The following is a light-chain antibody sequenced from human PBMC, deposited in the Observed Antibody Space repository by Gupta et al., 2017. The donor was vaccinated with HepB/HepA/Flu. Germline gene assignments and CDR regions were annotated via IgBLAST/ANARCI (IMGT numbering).Light chain of an antibody. V-gene: IGKV3-15*01. Sequence: EIVMTQSPGTLSASLGERVTLSCKASQSIRTNLAWYQQKPGQAPRLLFFYASTRATGGPARFSGSGYGTDCTLTISSLQSEECAVYYCHQYNNGHPGLYTFGQGTKMEI. CDR1: QSIRTN. CDR2: YAS. CDR3: HQYNNGHPGLYT. J-gene: IGKJ2*01.